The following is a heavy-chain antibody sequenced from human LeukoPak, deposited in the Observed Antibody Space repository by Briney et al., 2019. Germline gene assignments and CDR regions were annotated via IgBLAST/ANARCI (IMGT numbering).Heavy chain of an antibody. CDR2: ISTSGST. CDR1: GGSISNYY. J-gene: IGHJ5*02. Sequence: SETLSLTCTASGGSISNYYWSWIRQPAGKGLEWIGRISTSGSTNYNPSLRSRVTMSVDTSKNQFSLRLTSLTAADTSVYYCATVTDPRYNYFDPWGQGTLVTVSS. D-gene: IGHD2-21*02. CDR3: ATVTDPRYNYFDP. V-gene: IGHV4-4*07.